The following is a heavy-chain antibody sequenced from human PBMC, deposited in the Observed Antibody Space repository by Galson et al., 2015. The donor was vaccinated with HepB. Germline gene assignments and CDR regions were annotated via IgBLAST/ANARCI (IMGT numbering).Heavy chain of an antibody. J-gene: IGHJ4*02. CDR1: GITFSNYA. CDR3: VRDVGGHVMVPAARVLDY. D-gene: IGHD2-2*01. CDR2: ISGSGGNT. V-gene: IGHV3-23*01. Sequence: SLRLSCAASGITFSNYAMTWVRQAPGRGLEWVSTISGSGGNTYHADSVKGRFTISRDNSNNILYLQMNSLRAEDTAVYYCVRDVGGHVMVPAARVLDYWGQGTLVAVSS.